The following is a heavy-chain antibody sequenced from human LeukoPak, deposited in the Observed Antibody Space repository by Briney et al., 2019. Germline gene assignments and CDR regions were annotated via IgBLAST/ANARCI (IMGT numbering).Heavy chain of an antibody. J-gene: IGHJ6*03. V-gene: IGHV4-39*07. CDR3: ARDLRGSGYSSSWFHLYYYYYYMDV. CDR1: GGSISSSSYY. Sequence: SETLSLTCTVSGGSISSSSYYWGWIRQPPGKGLEWIGSIYYSGSTYYNPSLKSRVTISVDTSKNQFSLKLSSVTAADTAVYYCARDLRGSGYSSSWFHLYYYYYYMDVWGKGTTVTVSS. CDR2: IYYSGST. D-gene: IGHD6-13*01.